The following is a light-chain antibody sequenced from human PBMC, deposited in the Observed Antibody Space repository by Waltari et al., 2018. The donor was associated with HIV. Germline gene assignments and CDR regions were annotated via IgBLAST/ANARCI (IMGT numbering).Light chain of an antibody. Sequence: QSVLTQSPSASGTPGQRVTISCSGSCPNIGTNVVNWYQQIPGTAPKLLIYNINQRPSGVPDRFSGSKSGTSASLAISGLQSEDEADYYCSTWDDRLHGYVFATGTKVTVL. CDR2: NIN. CDR3: STWDDRLHGYV. CDR1: CPNIGTNV. V-gene: IGLV1-44*01. J-gene: IGLJ1*01.